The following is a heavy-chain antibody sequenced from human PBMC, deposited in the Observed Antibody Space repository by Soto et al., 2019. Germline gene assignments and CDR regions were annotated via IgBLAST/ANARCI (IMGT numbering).Heavy chain of an antibody. CDR2: IYSGGST. D-gene: IGHD6-13*01. V-gene: IGHV3-53*01. Sequence: EVQLVESGGGLIQPGGSLRLSCAASGFTVSSNYMSWVRQAPGKGLEWVSVIYSGGSTYYADSVKARFTISRDTSKNTLYLQMNSLRADDTAVYYCAREVAATKYYYYGMDVWGQWTTVTVSS. CDR1: GFTVSSNY. CDR3: AREVAATKYYYYGMDV. J-gene: IGHJ6*02.